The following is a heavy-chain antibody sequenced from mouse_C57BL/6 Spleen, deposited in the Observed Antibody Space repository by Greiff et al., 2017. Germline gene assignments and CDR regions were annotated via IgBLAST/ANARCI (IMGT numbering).Heavy chain of an antibody. J-gene: IGHJ2*01. V-gene: IGHV2-2*01. CDR1: GFSLTSYG. CDR3: ARGGYYDYEYYFYY. Sequence: VKLQESGPGLVQPSQSLSITCTVSGFSLTSYGVHWVRQSPGKGLEWLGVIWSGGSTDYNAAFISRLSISKDNSKSQVFFKMNSLQADDTAIYYCARGGYYDYEYYFYYWGQGTTLTVSS. D-gene: IGHD2-4*01. CDR2: IWSGGST.